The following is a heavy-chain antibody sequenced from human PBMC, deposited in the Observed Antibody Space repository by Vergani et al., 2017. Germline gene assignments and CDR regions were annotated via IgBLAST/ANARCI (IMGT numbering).Heavy chain of an antibody. Sequence: EVQLLESGGDLVQPGGSLRLSCAASGFNFNHYAMNWVRQAPGKGLEWVSGISGSGVSTYYAGSVKGRLTISSDSSKNTLYLQMNSLSAGDTAVYYCAKANPRNSGYDYLYYYHAMDVGGQGTTVTVSS. D-gene: IGHD5-12*01. CDR2: ISGSGVST. CDR3: AKANPRNSGYDYLYYYHAMDV. CDR1: GFNFNHYA. V-gene: IGHV3-23*01. J-gene: IGHJ6*02.